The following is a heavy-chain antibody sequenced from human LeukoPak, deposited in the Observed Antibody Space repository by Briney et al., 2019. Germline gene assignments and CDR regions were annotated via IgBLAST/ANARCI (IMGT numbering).Heavy chain of an antibody. CDR2: VFDSGRT. J-gene: IGHJ4*02. CDR1: GGSMTTHH. Sequence: SETLSLTCTVSGGSMTTHHWNWIRQTPGKGLEWLGYVFDSGRTKENPSLKSRVTLSADASKNQLSLRLSSVTAADTAVYYCTTIKRGNIFGYFDFWGQGSLVTVSS. D-gene: IGHD5-18*01. CDR3: TTIKRGNIFGYFDF. V-gene: IGHV4-59*11.